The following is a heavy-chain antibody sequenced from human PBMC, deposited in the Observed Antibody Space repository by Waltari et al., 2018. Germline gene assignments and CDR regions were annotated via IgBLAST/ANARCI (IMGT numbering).Heavy chain of an antibody. CDR2: ISYDGSNK. J-gene: IGHJ4*02. V-gene: IGHV3-30*18. CDR3: AKPWYYYDSSGYYYFDY. Sequence: QVQLVESGGGVVQPGRSLRLSCAASGFTFSSYGMHWVRQAPGKGLEWVAVISYDGSNKNYAEYGKGRFTISRDNSKNTLYLQMNSLRAEDTAVYYCAKPWYYYDSSGYYYFDYWGQGTLVTVSS. CDR1: GFTFSSYG. D-gene: IGHD3-22*01.